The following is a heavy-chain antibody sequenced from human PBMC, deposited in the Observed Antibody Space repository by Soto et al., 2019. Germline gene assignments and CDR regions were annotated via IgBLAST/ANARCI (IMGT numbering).Heavy chain of an antibody. Sequence: GGSLRLSCAATGFTFSNAWMSWVRQAPGKGLEWVGRIKSKTDGGTTDYAAPVKGRFTISRDDSKNTLYLQMNSLKTEDTAVYYCTQARYYYGSGSYYRAFDISGQATIVTVSS. CDR1: GFTFSNAW. CDR3: TQARYYYGSGSYYRAFDI. CDR2: IKSKTDGGTT. D-gene: IGHD3-10*01. J-gene: IGHJ3*02. V-gene: IGHV3-15*01.